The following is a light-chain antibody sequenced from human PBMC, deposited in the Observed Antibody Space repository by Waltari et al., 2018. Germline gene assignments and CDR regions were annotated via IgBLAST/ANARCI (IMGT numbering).Light chain of an antibody. CDR1: QSVGRT. CDR2: DAS. CDR3: QKYGTRPAT. Sequence: EIVLTQSPASLSLSPGDRATLSCRASQSVGRTLAWYQQRPGQAPRLLNYDASSRATGIPARFSGSGSGTDFSLTISRLEPEDFAVYYCQKYGTRPATFGQGTKVEVK. J-gene: IGKJ1*01. V-gene: IGKV3-20*01.